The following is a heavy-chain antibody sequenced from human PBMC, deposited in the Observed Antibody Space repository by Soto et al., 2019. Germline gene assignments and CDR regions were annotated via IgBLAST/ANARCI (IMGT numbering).Heavy chain of an antibody. J-gene: IGHJ3*02. V-gene: IGHV3-23*01. Sequence: PGGSLRLSCAASGFTFSSYAMSWVRQAPGKGLEWVSAISGSGGSTYYADSVKGRFTISRDNSKNTLYLQMNSLRAEDTAVYYCAKDVRFGDPALITMIVVADNAFDIWGQGTMVTVSS. CDR3: AKDVRFGDPALITMIVVADNAFDI. D-gene: IGHD3-22*01. CDR1: GFTFSSYA. CDR2: ISGSGGST.